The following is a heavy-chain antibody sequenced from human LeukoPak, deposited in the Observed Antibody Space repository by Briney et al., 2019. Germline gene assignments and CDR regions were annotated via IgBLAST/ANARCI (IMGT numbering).Heavy chain of an antibody. CDR1: GGSISSGGYS. J-gene: IGHJ4*02. V-gene: IGHV4-30-2*01. CDR2: IYHSGST. D-gene: IGHD5-18*01. CDR3: ARGDSYGLILIDY. Sequence: SQTLSLTCAVSGGSISSGGYSWSWIRQPPGKGLEWIVYIYHSGSTYYNPSLKSRVTISVDRSKNQFSLKLSSVTAADTAVYYCARGDSYGLILIDYWGQGTLVTVSS.